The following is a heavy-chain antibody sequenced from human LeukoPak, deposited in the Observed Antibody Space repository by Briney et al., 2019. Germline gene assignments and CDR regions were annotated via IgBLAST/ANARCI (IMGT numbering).Heavy chain of an antibody. CDR3: ASQDGYNLRETYYLDY. V-gene: IGHV3-21*01. CDR2: ISSTSSYI. CDR1: GFSFITYN. D-gene: IGHD5-24*01. J-gene: IGHJ4*02. Sequence: GGSLRLSCAASGFSFITYNMNWVRQAPGKGLEWVSSISSTSSYIYYADSVKGRFTISRDNSKNTMFLQMNSLRAEDTAVYYCASQDGYNLRETYYLDYWGQGTLATVSS.